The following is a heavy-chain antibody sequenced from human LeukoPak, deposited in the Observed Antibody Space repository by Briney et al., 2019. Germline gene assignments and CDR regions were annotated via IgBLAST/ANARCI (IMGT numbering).Heavy chain of an antibody. CDR1: GFTFSSYA. Sequence: GGSLRLSCAASGFTFSSYAMHWVRQAPDKGLEWVAVISYDGSNKYYADSVKGRFTISRDNSKNTLYLQMNSLRAEDTAVYYCARGGGSGWYNWFDPWGQGTLVTVSS. D-gene: IGHD6-19*01. J-gene: IGHJ5*02. V-gene: IGHV3-30*04. CDR3: ARGGGSGWYNWFDP. CDR2: ISYDGSNK.